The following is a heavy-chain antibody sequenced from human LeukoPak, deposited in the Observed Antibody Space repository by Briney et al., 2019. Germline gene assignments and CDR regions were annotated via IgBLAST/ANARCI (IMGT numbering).Heavy chain of an antibody. CDR2: SSGSDDST. Sequence: PGGPLRLSCAASRFTHSSYAMSWVPQAPGKGLEGVSASSGSDDSTYYADSVNGRFTIYRDNSKDTLYLQMNSLRPEDTALYYCAISPYSSSPNWGQGTMV. D-gene: IGHD6-13*01. V-gene: IGHV3-23*01. CDR1: RFTHSSYA. J-gene: IGHJ4*02. CDR3: AISPYSSSPN.